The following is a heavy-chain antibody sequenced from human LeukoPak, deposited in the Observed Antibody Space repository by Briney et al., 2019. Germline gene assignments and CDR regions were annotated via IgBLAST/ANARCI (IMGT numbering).Heavy chain of an antibody. D-gene: IGHD3-22*01. CDR3: ARGGYYYDSSGYYPSMDV. Sequence: PSETLSLTCTVSGGSISSYYWSWIRQPAGKGLEWIGYIYYSGSTNYNPSLKSRVTISADTSKKQFSLKLSSVTAADTAVYYCARGGYYYDSSGYYPSMDVWGKGTTVTVSS. CDR2: IYYSGST. CDR1: GGSISSYY. V-gene: IGHV4-59*12. J-gene: IGHJ6*03.